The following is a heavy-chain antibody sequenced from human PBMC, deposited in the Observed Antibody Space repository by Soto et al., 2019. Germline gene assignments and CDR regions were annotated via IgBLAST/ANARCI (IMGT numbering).Heavy chain of an antibody. D-gene: IGHD2-21*02. CDR2: ISSSSSTI. Sequence: EVQLVESGGGLVQPGGSLRLSCAASGFTFSSYSMNWVRQATGKGLAWVSYISSSSSTIYYADSVKGRFTISRDNATNSLYVQINRLRAEETALYYCARDLNHCLFDYWGQGTLVTVSS. CDR3: ARDLNHCLFDY. CDR1: GFTFSSYS. J-gene: IGHJ4*02. V-gene: IGHV3-48*01.